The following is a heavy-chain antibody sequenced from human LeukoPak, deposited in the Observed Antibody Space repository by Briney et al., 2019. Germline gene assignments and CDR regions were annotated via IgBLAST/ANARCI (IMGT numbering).Heavy chain of an antibody. V-gene: IGHV3-30-3*01. Sequence: GGSLRLSCAASGFTFSSYAMHWVRQAPGKGLEWVAVISYDGSNKYYADSVKGRFTISRDNSKNTLYLQMNSLRAEDTAVYYCARDNSLRGSRAFDIWGQGTMVTVSS. CDR2: ISYDGSNK. CDR1: GFTFSSYA. D-gene: IGHD3-16*01. J-gene: IGHJ3*02. CDR3: ARDNSLRGSRAFDI.